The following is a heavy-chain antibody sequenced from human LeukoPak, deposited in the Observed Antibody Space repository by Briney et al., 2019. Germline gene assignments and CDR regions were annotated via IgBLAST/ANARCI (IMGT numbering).Heavy chain of an antibody. CDR1: GFTVSSNY. D-gene: IGHD5-18*01. CDR2: IYSGGST. Sequence: GGSLRLSCAASGFTVSSNYMSWVRQAPGKGLEWVSVIYSGGSTYYADFVKGRFTISRDNSKNTLYLQMNSLRAEDTAVYHCASLGYSFGYEQPDYWGQGTLVTVSS. J-gene: IGHJ4*02. CDR3: ASLGYSFGYEQPDY. V-gene: IGHV3-53*01.